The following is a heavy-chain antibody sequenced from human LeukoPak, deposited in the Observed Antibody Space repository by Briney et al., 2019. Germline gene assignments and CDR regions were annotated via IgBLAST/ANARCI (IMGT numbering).Heavy chain of an antibody. CDR2: IYPRGNP. Sequence: PSETLSLTCTVSDDSISSGSYYWSWIRQPAGKGLEWIGRIYPRGNPNYNPSRKSRVTISVDTSKNQFSLKLSSVTAADTAVYYCARTLYYDSTYFDYWGQGTLVTVSS. CDR1: DDSISSGSYY. V-gene: IGHV4-61*02. D-gene: IGHD3-22*01. J-gene: IGHJ4*02. CDR3: ARTLYYDSTYFDY.